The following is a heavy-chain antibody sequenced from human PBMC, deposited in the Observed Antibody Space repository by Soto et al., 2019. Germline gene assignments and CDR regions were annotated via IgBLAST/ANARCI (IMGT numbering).Heavy chain of an antibody. J-gene: IGHJ4*02. CDR2: IYSGGST. V-gene: IGHV3-66*01. CDR1: GFTVSSTY. Sequence: EVQLVESGGGLVQPGGSLRLSCAASGFTVSSTYINWVRQAPGKGLEWVSIIYSGGSTDYADSVKGRFTISRDNSKNTVYLQMKRLRGEDTALYYCATLYSSGWPSQSDYWGQGTLVTVSS. D-gene: IGHD6-19*01. CDR3: ATLYSSGWPSQSDY.